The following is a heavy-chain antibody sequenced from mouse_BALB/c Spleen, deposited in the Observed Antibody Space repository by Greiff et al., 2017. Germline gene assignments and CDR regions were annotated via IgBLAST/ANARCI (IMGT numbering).Heavy chain of an antibody. CDR3: ARVRTTMITTRGDYYAMDY. J-gene: IGHJ4*01. CDR2: IYPYNGGT. D-gene: IGHD2-4*01. V-gene: IGHV1S29*02. CDR1: GYTFTDYN. Sequence: EVQLQQSGPELVKPGASVKISCKASGYTFTDYNMHWVKQSHGKSLEWIGYIYPYNGGTGYNQKFKSKATLTVDNSSSTAYMELRSLTSEDSAVYYCARVRTTMITTRGDYYAMDYWGQGTSVTVSS.